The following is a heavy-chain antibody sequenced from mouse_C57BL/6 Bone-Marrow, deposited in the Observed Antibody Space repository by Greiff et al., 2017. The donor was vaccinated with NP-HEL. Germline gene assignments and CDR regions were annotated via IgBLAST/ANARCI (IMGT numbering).Heavy chain of an antibody. J-gene: IGHJ1*03. CDR2: IYPGSGST. CDR3: ARPYYGSSRDWYFDV. CDR1: GYTFTSYW. D-gene: IGHD1-1*01. V-gene: IGHV1-55*01. Sequence: VQLQQPGAELVKPGASVKMSCKASGYTFTSYWITWVKQRPGQGLEWIGDIYPGSGSTNYNEKFKSKATLTVDTSSSTAYMQLSSLTSEDSAVYYCARPYYGSSRDWYFDVWGTGTTVTVSS.